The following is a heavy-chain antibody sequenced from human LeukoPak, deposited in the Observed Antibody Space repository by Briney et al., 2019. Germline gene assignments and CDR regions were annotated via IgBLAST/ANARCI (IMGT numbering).Heavy chain of an antibody. Sequence: ASVKVSCKASGGTFSSYAISWVRQAPGQGLEWMGGIIPIFGTANYAQKFQGRVTITADESTSTAYMELSSLRSEDTAVYYCARGGEYDILTGPTCYFDYWGQGTLVTVSS. J-gene: IGHJ4*02. CDR3: ARGGEYDILTGPTCYFDY. V-gene: IGHV1-69*01. CDR2: IIPIFGTA. D-gene: IGHD3-9*01. CDR1: GGTFSSYA.